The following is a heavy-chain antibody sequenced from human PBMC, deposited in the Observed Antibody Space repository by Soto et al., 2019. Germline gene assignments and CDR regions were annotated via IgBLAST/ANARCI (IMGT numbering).Heavy chain of an antibody. Sequence: QVQLQESGPGLVKPSQTLSLSCSVSGVSITTSGHYWNWVRQRPGRGLEWIGYIDSSGTTYYNPSLTTRLAMSVEPSTNQISLKLSSVTAADPALYFCALGMFMDVWGRGTTVIVSS. J-gene: IGHJ6*03. V-gene: IGHV4-31*03. CDR3: ALGMFMDV. CDR1: GVSITTSGHY. CDR2: IDSSGTT. D-gene: IGHD3-16*01.